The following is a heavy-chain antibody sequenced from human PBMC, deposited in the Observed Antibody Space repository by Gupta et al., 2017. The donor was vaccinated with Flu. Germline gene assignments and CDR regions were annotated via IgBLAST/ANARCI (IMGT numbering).Heavy chain of an antibody. CDR1: GGSVSSSGYF. CDR2: IDYSGSK. V-gene: IGHV4-39*01. CDR3: ARRITYGETFDY. J-gene: IGHJ4*02. Sequence: QLQLPESGPGLVNPSATLSLLCTVSGGSVSSSGYFWGWLRQSPGKGLEWIGHIDYSGSKFDNPSLTSRITISMDTSKNQFSLSLKSVTAADTSVYYCARRITYGETFDYWGQGTLVTVSS. D-gene: IGHD3-10*01.